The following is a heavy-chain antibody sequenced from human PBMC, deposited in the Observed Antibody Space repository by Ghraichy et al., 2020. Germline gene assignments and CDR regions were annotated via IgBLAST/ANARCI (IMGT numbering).Heavy chain of an antibody. CDR3: ASVSPTTYYFYYGMDV. Sequence: ESLNISCDVYGMSFSVYYWTWFRQPPGKGLEWVGEINHSGSTKYNPSLKSRVTISVDTSKNQFSLKLSSVTAADTAVYFCASVSPTTYYFYYGMDVWGQGTTVTVSS. CDR1: GMSFSVYY. V-gene: IGHV4-34*01. D-gene: IGHD1-1*01. CDR2: INHSGST. J-gene: IGHJ6*02.